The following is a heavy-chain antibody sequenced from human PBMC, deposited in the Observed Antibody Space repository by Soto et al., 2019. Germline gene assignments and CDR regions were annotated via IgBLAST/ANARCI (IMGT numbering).Heavy chain of an antibody. D-gene: IGHD3-16*02. J-gene: IGHJ4*02. CDR1: GFTFSSYA. CDR3: TKMHDYVWVRYRSVYFDY. Sequence: GGSLRLSCAASGFTFSSYAMSWVRQAPGKGLEWVSAISGSGGSTYYADSVKGRFTISSDNSKNTLYLQMNSLRAEDRAVHYCTKMHDYVWVRYRSVYFDYWGQGTLVTVSS. V-gene: IGHV3-23*01. CDR2: ISGSGGST.